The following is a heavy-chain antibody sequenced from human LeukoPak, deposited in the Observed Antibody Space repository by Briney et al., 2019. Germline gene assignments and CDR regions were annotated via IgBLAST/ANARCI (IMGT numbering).Heavy chain of an antibody. J-gene: IGHJ4*02. V-gene: IGHV4-34*01. CDR1: GGSFSGYY. Sequence: KASETLSLTCAVYGGSFSGYYWSWIRQPPGKGLEWIGEINHSGSTNYNPSLKSRVTISVDTSKNQFPLKLSSVTAADTAVYYCASGRWNYFDYWGQGTLVTVSS. CDR2: INHSGST. D-gene: IGHD4-23*01. CDR3: ASGRWNYFDY.